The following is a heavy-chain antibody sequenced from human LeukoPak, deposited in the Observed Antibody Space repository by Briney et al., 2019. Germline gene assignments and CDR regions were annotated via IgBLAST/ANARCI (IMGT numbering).Heavy chain of an antibody. CDR1: GFTFSSYW. CDR2: ISDGGSTT. D-gene: IGHD3-10*01. V-gene: IGHV3-74*01. Sequence: GGSLRLSCAASGFTFSSYWMHWVRQAPGKGLVWVSRISDGGSTTTYADSVKGRFTISRDNAKNTLHLQMNSLRAEDTALYYCANALEYYYGSGSSYWGQGTLVTVSS. J-gene: IGHJ4*02. CDR3: ANALEYYYGSGSSY.